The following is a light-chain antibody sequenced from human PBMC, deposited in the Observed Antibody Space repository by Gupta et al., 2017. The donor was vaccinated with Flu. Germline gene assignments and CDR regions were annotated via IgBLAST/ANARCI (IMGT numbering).Light chain of an antibody. J-gene: IGKJ1*01. CDR1: QSVSSN. Sequence: EIVMTQSPATLSVSPGERATLSCRASQSVSSNLAWYQQKPGQAPRLLIYGASNRATGIQARFSGSGSGTEFTRTSSSMQSDDFEGYDCPQSWTFGQGTKVEIK. V-gene: IGKV3-15*01. CDR3: PQSWT. CDR2: GAS.